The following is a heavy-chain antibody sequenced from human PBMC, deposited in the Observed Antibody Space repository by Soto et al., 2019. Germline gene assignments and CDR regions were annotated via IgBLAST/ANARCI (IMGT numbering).Heavy chain of an antibody. Sequence: VQLLESGGDLVQPGGSLRLSCVASGFILNNYAISWVRQAPGKVLEWVSTIGGTDGDSDGVPWYEDSVKGRFTISRDSSANTLFLHMDNLRAEDWAIYYCVKRARNWGAFDFWGQGTTVVVSS. J-gene: IGHJ3*01. CDR2: IGGTDGDSDGVP. V-gene: IGHV3-23*01. CDR1: GFILNNYA. D-gene: IGHD7-27*01. CDR3: VKRARNWGAFDF.